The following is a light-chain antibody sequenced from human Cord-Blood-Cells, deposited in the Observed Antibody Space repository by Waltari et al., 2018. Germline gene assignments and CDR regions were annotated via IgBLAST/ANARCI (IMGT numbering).Light chain of an antibody. V-gene: IGKV3-11*01. Sequence: EIVLTQSPATLSLSPGERATLSCRASQSVSSYLAWYQQKPGQAPRLLIYVASNRATGIQARFSGSGSGTDFTLTISSLEPEDFAVYYCQQRSNWLTFGGGTKVEIK. CDR2: VAS. CDR3: QQRSNWLT. J-gene: IGKJ4*01. CDR1: QSVSSY.